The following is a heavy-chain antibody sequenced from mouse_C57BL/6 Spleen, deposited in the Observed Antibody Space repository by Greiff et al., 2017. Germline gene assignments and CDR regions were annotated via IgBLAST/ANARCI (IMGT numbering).Heavy chain of an antibody. J-gene: IGHJ2*01. V-gene: IGHV5-17*01. CDR1: GFTFSDYG. Sequence: EVMLVESGGGLVKPGGSLKLSCAASGFTFSDYGMHWVRQAPEKGLEWVAYISSGSSTIYYADTVKGRFTISRDNAKNTLFLQMTSLRSEDTAMYYCARPRLLREVFDYWGQGTTLTVSS. D-gene: IGHD1-1*01. CDR3: ARPRLLREVFDY. CDR2: ISSGSSTI.